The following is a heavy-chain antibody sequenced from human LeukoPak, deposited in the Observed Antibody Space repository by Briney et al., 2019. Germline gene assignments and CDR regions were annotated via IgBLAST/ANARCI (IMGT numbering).Heavy chain of an antibody. V-gene: IGHV3-7*01. CDR1: GFTFSDYW. CDR2: VKQDGSDR. D-gene: IGHD1-26*01. Sequence: GGSLRLSCAVSGFTFSDYWMNWVRQAPGKGLEWVANVKQDGSDRKYVDSVKGRFTISRDNAKNSLYLQMNSLRAEDTAVYYCARSPIVGATNYFDYWGQGTLVTVSS. J-gene: IGHJ4*02. CDR3: ARSPIVGATNYFDY.